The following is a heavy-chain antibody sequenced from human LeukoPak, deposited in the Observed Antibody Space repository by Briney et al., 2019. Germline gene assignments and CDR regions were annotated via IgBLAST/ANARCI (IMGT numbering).Heavy chain of an antibody. Sequence: GGSLRLSCAASGFTFSSYWMSWVRQAPGKGLEWVAVISYDGSNKNYADSAKGRFTISRDDSKNTLYLQMNSLRADDTAVYYCARNKAVAGMGHYFDYWGQGTRVTVSS. D-gene: IGHD6-19*01. J-gene: IGHJ4*02. V-gene: IGHV3-30*03. CDR2: ISYDGSNK. CDR1: GFTFSSYW. CDR3: ARNKAVAGMGHYFDY.